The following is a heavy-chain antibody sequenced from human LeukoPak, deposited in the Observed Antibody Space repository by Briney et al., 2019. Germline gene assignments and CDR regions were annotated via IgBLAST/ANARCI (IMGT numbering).Heavy chain of an antibody. CDR1: GGSFSGYY. CDR3: AKPGGFFLYYMDV. CDR2: IDHSGGT. D-gene: IGHD1-14*01. J-gene: IGHJ6*03. Sequence: PSETLSLTCAVYGGSFSGYYWSWIRQSPGKGLEWIGEIDHSGGTHNNPSLRSRVTISVDTSKSQFSLKLTSVTAADTGVYYCAKPGGFFLYYMDVWGKGTTVTVSS. V-gene: IGHV4-34*01.